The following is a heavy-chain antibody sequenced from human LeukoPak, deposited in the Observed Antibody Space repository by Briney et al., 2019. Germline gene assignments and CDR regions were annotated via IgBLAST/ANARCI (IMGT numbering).Heavy chain of an antibody. CDR3: AKDWDPDY. D-gene: IGHD1-26*01. Sequence: PGGSLRLPCAASGFTFSSFGMHWVRQAPGKGLESVAVISFDGSNKYYGDSVKGRFTISRDNSKNTLYLQMNSLRAEDTAVYYCAKDWDPDYWGQGTLVTVSS. CDR1: GFTFSSFG. V-gene: IGHV3-33*06. CDR2: ISFDGSNK. J-gene: IGHJ4*02.